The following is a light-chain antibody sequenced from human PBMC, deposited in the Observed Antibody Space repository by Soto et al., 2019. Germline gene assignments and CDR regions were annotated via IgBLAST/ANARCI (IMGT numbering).Light chain of an antibody. V-gene: IGLV4-69*01. J-gene: IGLJ2*01. CDR1: SGHSSYA. Sequence: QLVLTQSPSVSASLGATVKLTCTLSSGHSSYAIAWHQQQPEKGPRYLMKLNSDGSHSKGDGIPDRFSGSSSGAERYLTISSIQSEDEADYYCQAWGFGTLVCGGGTKLTVL. CDR2: LNSDGSH. CDR3: QAWGFGTLV.